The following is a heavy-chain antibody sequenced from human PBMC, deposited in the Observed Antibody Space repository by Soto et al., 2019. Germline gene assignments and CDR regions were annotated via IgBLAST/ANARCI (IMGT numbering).Heavy chain of an antibody. D-gene: IGHD6-19*01. CDR3: ARVIALAEIGYYFDY. V-gene: IGHV4-39*01. CDR2: IYYSGST. Sequence: SETLSLTCTVSGGSISSSSYYWGWIRQPPGKGLEWIGSIYYSGSTYYNPSLKSRVTISVDTSKKQFSLKLSSVTAADTAVYYCARVIALAEIGYYFDYWGQGTLVTVSS. CDR1: GGSISSSSYY. J-gene: IGHJ4*02.